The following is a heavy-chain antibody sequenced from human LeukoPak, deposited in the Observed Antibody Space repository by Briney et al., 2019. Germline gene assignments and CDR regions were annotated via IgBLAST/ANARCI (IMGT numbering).Heavy chain of an antibody. CDR3: ARDRNFYSYYYYGMDV. D-gene: IGHD2-15*01. CDR1: GFTFSSYS. J-gene: IGHJ6*02. CDR2: ISYDGSNK. V-gene: IGHV3-30*04. Sequence: GGSLRLSCAASGFTFSSYSMHWARQAPGKGLEWVAVISYDGSNKLYADSVKGRFTISRDNSKNTLYLQMNSLRAEDTAVYYCARDRNFYSYYYYGMDVWGQGTTVTVSS.